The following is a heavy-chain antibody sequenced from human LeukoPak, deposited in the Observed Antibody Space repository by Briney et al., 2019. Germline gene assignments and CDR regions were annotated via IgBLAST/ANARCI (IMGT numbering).Heavy chain of an antibody. D-gene: IGHD5-18*01. V-gene: IGHV3-11*01. Sequence: GGSLRLSCAASGFTFSDYYMSWIRQAPGKGLEWVSYISSSGSTIYYADSVKGRFPISRDNAKNSLYLQMNSLRAEDTAVYYCARVMGYSYGFWYYYYMDVWGKGTTVTISS. J-gene: IGHJ6*03. CDR3: ARVMGYSYGFWYYYYMDV. CDR2: ISSSGSTI. CDR1: GFTFSDYY.